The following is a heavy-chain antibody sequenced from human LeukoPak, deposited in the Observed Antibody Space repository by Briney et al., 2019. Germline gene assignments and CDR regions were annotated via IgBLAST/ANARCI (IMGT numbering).Heavy chain of an antibody. CDR1: GFGFSAFY. Sequence: GSLRLSCDASGFGFSAFYMSWIRQAPGKGLEWISYISSGGKDIYYADSVKGRFTVSRDNTNNSLHLQMNSLRAEDTAVYYCARVFSGFYRFFNLWGQGTLVIVSS. D-gene: IGHD2/OR15-2a*01. CDR2: ISSGGKDI. CDR3: ARVFSGFYRFFNL. J-gene: IGHJ5*02. V-gene: IGHV3-11*04.